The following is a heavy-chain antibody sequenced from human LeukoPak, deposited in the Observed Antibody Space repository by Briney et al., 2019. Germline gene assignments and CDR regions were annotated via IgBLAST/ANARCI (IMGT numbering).Heavy chain of an antibody. CDR2: IKQDGSEK. V-gene: IGHV3-7*01. Sequence: GGSLRLSCAASGFTFSSYWMSWVRQAPGKGLEWVANIKQDGSEKYYVDSVKGRFTISRDNAKNSLYLQMNSLRAEDTAVYYCARGRWLQLGTEYYLDYWGQGTLVTVSS. J-gene: IGHJ4*02. CDR3: ARGRWLQLGTEYYLDY. D-gene: IGHD5-18*01. CDR1: GFTFSSYW.